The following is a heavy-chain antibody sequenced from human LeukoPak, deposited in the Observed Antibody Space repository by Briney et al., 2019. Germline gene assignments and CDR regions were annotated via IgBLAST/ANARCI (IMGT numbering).Heavy chain of an antibody. D-gene: IGHD3-22*01. CDR2: ISSSSSTI. CDR3: AKGNYYDSSGYNPYFDY. J-gene: IGHJ4*02. CDR1: GFTFSSYS. V-gene: IGHV3-48*01. Sequence: GGSLRLSCAASGFTFSSYSMNWVRQAPGKGLEWVSYISSSSSTIYYADSVKGRFTISRDNAKNTLYLQMNSLRAEDTAVYYCAKGNYYDSSGYNPYFDYWGQGTLVTVSS.